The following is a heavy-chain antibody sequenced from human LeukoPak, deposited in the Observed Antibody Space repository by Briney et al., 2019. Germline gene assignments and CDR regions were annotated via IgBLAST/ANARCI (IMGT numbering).Heavy chain of an antibody. Sequence: PGGSLRLSCAASGFTFSTYWMHWVRQAPGKGLVWVSRINNDGSVTSYADSVKGRFTISRDTSKNTLYLQMSSLRTEDTAVYYCVKRVVSGAGTITQFYFDYWGQGTLVTVSS. CDR3: VKRVVSGAGTITQFYFDY. D-gene: IGHD3-10*01. V-gene: IGHV3-74*01. J-gene: IGHJ4*02. CDR2: INNDGSVT. CDR1: GFTFSTYW.